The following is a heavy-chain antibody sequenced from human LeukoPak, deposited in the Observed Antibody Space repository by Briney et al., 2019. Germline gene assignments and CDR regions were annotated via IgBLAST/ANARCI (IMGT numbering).Heavy chain of an antibody. Sequence: SETLSLTCTVSGGSISSGSYYWSWIRQPAGKGLEWIGRIYTSGSTNYNPSLKSRVTISVDTSKNQFSLKLSSVTAADTAVYYCAREKRDGYNYFDYWGQGTLVTASS. CDR1: GGSISSGSYY. CDR2: IYTSGST. J-gene: IGHJ4*02. D-gene: IGHD5-24*01. V-gene: IGHV4-61*02. CDR3: AREKRDGYNYFDY.